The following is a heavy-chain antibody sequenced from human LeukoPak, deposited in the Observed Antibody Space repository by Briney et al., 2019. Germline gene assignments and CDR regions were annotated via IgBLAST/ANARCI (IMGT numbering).Heavy chain of an antibody. CDR3: ARGRLAYCSSSTCQTWFDP. V-gene: IGHV4-4*07. CDR1: GGSISSYY. D-gene: IGHD2-2*01. CDR2: IYNSGST. J-gene: IGHJ5*02. Sequence: SETLSLTCTVSGGSISSYYWSWIRQPARKGLEWIGRIYNSGSTNYNPSLKSRVTISIDTSKNQFSLKLTSVTAADTAVYYCARGRLAYCSSSTCQTWFDPWGQGTLVTVSS.